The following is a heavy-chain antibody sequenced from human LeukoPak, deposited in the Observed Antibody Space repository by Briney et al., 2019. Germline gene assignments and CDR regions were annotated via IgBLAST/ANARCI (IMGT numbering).Heavy chain of an antibody. CDR3: ARDGLIFHGGYFDY. J-gene: IGHJ4*02. V-gene: IGHV3-48*03. D-gene: IGHD2-21*01. Sequence: GGSLRLSCAASAFTFSSYEMSWVRQAPGKGLEWVSYISSSGSTKYYADSVKGRFTISRDNAKNSLYLQMNSLRAEDTAVYYCARDGLIFHGGYFDYWGQGTLVTVSS. CDR2: ISSSGSTK. CDR1: AFTFSSYE.